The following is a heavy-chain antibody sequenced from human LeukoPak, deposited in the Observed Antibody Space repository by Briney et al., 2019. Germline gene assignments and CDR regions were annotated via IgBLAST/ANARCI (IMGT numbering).Heavy chain of an antibody. CDR1: GFTFSSYW. Sequence: GGSLRLSCAASGFTFSSYWMSWVRQAPGKGLEWVAVISYDGSNKYYADSVKGRFTISRDNSKNTLYLQMNSLRAEDTAVYYCAKGGSQGVSFDYWGQGTLVTVSS. J-gene: IGHJ4*02. D-gene: IGHD3-16*01. CDR2: ISYDGSNK. V-gene: IGHV3-30*18. CDR3: AKGGSQGVSFDY.